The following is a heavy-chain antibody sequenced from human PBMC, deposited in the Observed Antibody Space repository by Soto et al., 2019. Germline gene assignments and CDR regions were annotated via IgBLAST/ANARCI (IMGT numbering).Heavy chain of an antibody. Sequence: QVQLVQSGAEVKKPGASVKVSCKASGYTFTSYVISWVRQAPGQGLEWMGWISAYNGNTNYSQKLQGRVTMTTDTPTSTAYMELRSLRSDDTAVYYCARDRTMVRGVNDWFDPWGQGTLVTVSS. J-gene: IGHJ5*02. CDR3: ARDRTMVRGVNDWFDP. CDR2: ISAYNGNT. V-gene: IGHV1-18*01. CDR1: GYTFTSYV. D-gene: IGHD3-10*01.